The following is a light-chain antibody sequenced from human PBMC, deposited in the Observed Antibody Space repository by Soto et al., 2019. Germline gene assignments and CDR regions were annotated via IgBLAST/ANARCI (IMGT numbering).Light chain of an antibody. CDR1: QGIRSE. V-gene: IGKV1-5*03. J-gene: IGKJ1*01. Sequence: IQMTQSPSSLSASVGDRVTITCRASQGIRSELGWYQQKPGKAPNLLIYKASSLESGVPSRFSGYGSGTEFTLTISSLQPGDFSTYYCQQYNSYPWTFGQGTKVDIK. CDR3: QQYNSYPWT. CDR2: KAS.